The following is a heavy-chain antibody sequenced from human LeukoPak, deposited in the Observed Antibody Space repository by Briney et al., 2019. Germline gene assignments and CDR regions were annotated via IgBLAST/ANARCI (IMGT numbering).Heavy chain of an antibody. CDR3: ARDGGWLQTQNHYYYHGMDV. V-gene: IGHV1-69*04. Sequence: SVKVSCKASGGTFSTYAITWVRQAPGQGLEWMGRILLIFDMANYAQKFQGRVTITADKSTRTAYMELSSLRSDDTAVYYCARDGGWLQTQNHYYYHGMDVWGQGTTVTVSS. J-gene: IGHJ6*02. CDR1: GGTFSTYA. CDR2: ILLIFDMA. D-gene: IGHD5-24*01.